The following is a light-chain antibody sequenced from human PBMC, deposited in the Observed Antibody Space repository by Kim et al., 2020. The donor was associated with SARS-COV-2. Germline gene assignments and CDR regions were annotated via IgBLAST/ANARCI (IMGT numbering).Light chain of an antibody. CDR2: AAS. CDR1: QTISAF. J-gene: IGKJ2*01. V-gene: IGKV1-39*01. Sequence: DIQMTQSPSSLSASVGDRVTITCRASQTISAFLNWYQQKPGEAPKLLIYAASTVQSGVPSRFSGRGSGTDFTLTISSLQPEDSATYYCQQSYSTRYTFGQGTKLEI. CDR3: QQSYSTRYT.